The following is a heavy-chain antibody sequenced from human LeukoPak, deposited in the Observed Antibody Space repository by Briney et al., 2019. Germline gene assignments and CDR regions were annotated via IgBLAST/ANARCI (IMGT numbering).Heavy chain of an antibody. J-gene: IGHJ3*02. Sequence: PGGSLRLSCAASGFTFSSYAMHWVRQAPGKGLEWVAVISYDGSNKYYADSVKGRFTISRDNSKNTLYLQMNSLRAEDTAVYYCARSYYYDSSGYVHSLGAFDIWGQGTMVTVSS. CDR1: GFTFSSYA. CDR2: ISYDGSNK. D-gene: IGHD3-22*01. CDR3: ARSYYYDSSGYVHSLGAFDI. V-gene: IGHV3-30*04.